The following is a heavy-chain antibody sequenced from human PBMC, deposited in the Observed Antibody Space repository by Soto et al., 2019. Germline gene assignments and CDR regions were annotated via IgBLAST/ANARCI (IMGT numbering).Heavy chain of an antibody. V-gene: IGHV3-23*01. D-gene: IGHD6-6*01. CDR2: ISGSGGST. CDR1: GFTFSSYA. CDR3: AKVGEGDESSSPGGPDLDIPGIQSQRNYYFDY. Sequence: GGSLRLSCAASGFTFSSYAMSWVRQAPGKGLEWVSAISGSGGSTYYADSVKGRFTISRDNSKNTLYLQMNSLRAEDTAVYYCAKVGEGDESSSPGGPDLDIPGIQSQRNYYFDYWGQGTLVTVSS. J-gene: IGHJ4*02.